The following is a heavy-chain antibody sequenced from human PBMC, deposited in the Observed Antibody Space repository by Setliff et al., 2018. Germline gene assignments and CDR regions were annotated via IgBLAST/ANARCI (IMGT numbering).Heavy chain of an antibody. CDR1: GFIFNNFW. V-gene: IGHV3-7*03. CDR2: INQHESAK. Sequence: LSLSCAASGFIFNNFWMSWVRQAPGKGLEWVANINQHESAKLYVDSVKGRFTISRDNAENSLYLQMTSLRAEDTAVYYCARTDGTNLGYFDNWGQGTLVTVSS. CDR3: ARTDGTNLGYFDN. J-gene: IGHJ4*02. D-gene: IGHD2-8*01.